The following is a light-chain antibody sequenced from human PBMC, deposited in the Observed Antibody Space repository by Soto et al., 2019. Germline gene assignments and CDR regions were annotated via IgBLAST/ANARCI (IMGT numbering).Light chain of an antibody. Sequence: QSVLTQPPSVSGAPGQRVTISCTGSSSNIGAGYDVHWYQQLPGTAPKLLIYGNSNRPSGVPDRFSGSKSGTSASLAITGHQAEDEAYYYCQSYDSSLSALFGGGTKLTVL. CDR1: SSNIGAGYD. CDR3: QSYDSSLSAL. CDR2: GNS. J-gene: IGLJ3*02. V-gene: IGLV1-40*01.